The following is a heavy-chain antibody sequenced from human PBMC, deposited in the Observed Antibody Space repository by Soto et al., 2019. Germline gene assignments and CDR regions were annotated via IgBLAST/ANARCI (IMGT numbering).Heavy chain of an antibody. D-gene: IGHD6-6*01. V-gene: IGHV4-59*01. J-gene: IGHJ4*02. CDR2: IHHSGST. CDR3: AAPPRY. CDR1: GGSISSYY. Sequence: SETLSLTCTVSGGSISSYYWSWIRQPPGKGLEWIGFIHHSGSTNYNPSLKSRVTISVDTSKNQFSLKLTSVTAADTAVYYCAAPPRYWGQGTLVTVSS.